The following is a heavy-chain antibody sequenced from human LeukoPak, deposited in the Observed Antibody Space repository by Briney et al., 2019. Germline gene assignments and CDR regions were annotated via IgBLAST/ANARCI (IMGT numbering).Heavy chain of an antibody. CDR2: IKHDGSDQ. J-gene: IGHJ4*02. V-gene: IGHV3-7*01. CDR1: GFTFSNYW. D-gene: IGHD3-9*01. Sequence: GGSLRLSCVASGFTFSNYWLTWVRQAPGKGLEWVANIKHDGSDQYYLDSVKGRFTISRDNAKNSLYLQMNSLRAEDTAVYYCARYYDILTGNAKFDYWGQGTLVTVSS. CDR3: ARYYDILTGNAKFDY.